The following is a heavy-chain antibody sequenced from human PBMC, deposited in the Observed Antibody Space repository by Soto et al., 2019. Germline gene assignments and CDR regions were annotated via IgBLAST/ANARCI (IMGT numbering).Heavy chain of an antibody. CDR3: ASLVSSSWYGFGFDT. Sequence: QVQLQESGPGLVKPSETLSLTCTVSGGSISSYYWSWIRQPPGKGLEWIGYIYYSGSTNYNPSLKSRFTLSVDTSKNQFSLKLSSVTAADTAVYYCASLVSSSWYGFGFDTWGQGTLVTVSS. CDR1: GGSISSYY. V-gene: IGHV4-59*08. J-gene: IGHJ5*02. CDR2: IYYSGST. D-gene: IGHD6-13*01.